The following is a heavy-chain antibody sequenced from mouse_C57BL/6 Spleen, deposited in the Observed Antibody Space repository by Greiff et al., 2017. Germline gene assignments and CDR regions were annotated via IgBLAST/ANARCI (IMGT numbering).Heavy chain of an antibody. CDR3: ATDYGYYFDY. D-gene: IGHD2-4*01. V-gene: IGHV1-82*01. J-gene: IGHJ2*01. Sequence: VQLQQSGPELVKPGASVKISCKASGYAFSSSWMNWVKQRPGKGLEWIGRIYPGDGDTNYNGKFKGKATLTADKSYSTAYMPLSSLTSEDSAVYFGATDYGYYFDYWGQGTTLTVAS. CDR1: GYAFSSSW. CDR2: IYPGDGDT.